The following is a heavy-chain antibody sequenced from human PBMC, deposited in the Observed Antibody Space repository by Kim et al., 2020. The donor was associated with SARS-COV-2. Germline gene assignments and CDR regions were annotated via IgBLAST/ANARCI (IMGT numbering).Heavy chain of an antibody. J-gene: IGHJ6*02. CDR1: GFTFSSYS. D-gene: IGHD3-3*01. CDR2: ISSSSSTI. CDR3: ARVRLYDFWSGYYTHYYYYYGMDV. Sequence: GGSLRLSCAASGFTFSSYSMNWVRQAPGKGLEWVSYISSSSSTIYYADSVKGRFTISRDNAKNSLYLQMNSLRDEDTAVYYCARVRLYDFWSGYYTHYYYYYGMDVWGQGTTVTVSS. V-gene: IGHV3-48*02.